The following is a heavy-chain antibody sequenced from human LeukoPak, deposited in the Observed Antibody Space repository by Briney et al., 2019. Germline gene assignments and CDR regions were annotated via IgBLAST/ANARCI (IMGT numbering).Heavy chain of an antibody. D-gene: IGHD3-9*01. CDR2: ISGSGGST. CDR1: GYTFSSYA. V-gene: IGHV3-23*01. Sequence: GGSLRPSCAASGYTFSSYAMSWVRQAPGKGLEWVSAISGSGGSTYYADSVKGRFTISRDNSKNTLYLQMNSLRAEDTAVYYCAKVRPDYDILTGYYTVWGQGTLVTVSS. CDR3: AKVRPDYDILTGYYTV. J-gene: IGHJ4*02.